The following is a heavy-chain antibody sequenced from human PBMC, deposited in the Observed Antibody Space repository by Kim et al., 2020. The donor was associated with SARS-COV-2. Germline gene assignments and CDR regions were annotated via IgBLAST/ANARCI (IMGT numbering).Heavy chain of an antibody. CDR1: GFTFSSYG. CDR2: ISYDGSNK. D-gene: IGHD2-2*01. CDR3: AKALRYCSSTSCYLGYMDV. Sequence: GGSLRLSCAASGFTFSSYGMHWVRQAPGKGLEWVAVISYDGSNKYYAGSVKGRFTISRDNSKNTLYLQMNSLRAEDTAVYYCAKALRYCSSTSCYLGYMDVWGKGTTVTVSS. V-gene: IGHV3-30*18. J-gene: IGHJ6*03.